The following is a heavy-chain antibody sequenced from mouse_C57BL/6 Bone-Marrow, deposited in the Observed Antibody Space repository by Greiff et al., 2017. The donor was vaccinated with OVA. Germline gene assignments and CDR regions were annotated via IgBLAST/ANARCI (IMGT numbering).Heavy chain of an antibody. CDR1: GYTFTSYW. CDR3: ARTHYYGSSYWYFDV. V-gene: IGHV1-59*01. CDR2: IDPSDSYT. D-gene: IGHD1-1*01. Sequence: QVKLQQPGAELVRPGTSVKLSCKASGYTFTSYWMHWVKQRPGQGLEWIGVIDPSDSYTNYNQKFKGKATLTVDTSSSTAYMQLSSLTSEDSAVYYCARTHYYGSSYWYFDVWGTGTTVTVSS. J-gene: IGHJ1*03.